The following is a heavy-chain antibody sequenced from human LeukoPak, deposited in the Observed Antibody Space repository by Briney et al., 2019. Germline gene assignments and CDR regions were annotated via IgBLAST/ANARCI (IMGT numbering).Heavy chain of an antibody. Sequence: GGSLILSCAASGFTFSYYYMSWIRQAPGKGLEWVSYISSSGSTIYYADSVKGRFTISRDNAKNSLYLQMNSLRAEDTAVYHCARAYSSSWYVDYWGQGTLVTVSS. CDR1: GFTFSYYY. J-gene: IGHJ4*02. CDR3: ARAYSSSWYVDY. CDR2: ISSSGSTI. V-gene: IGHV3-11*01. D-gene: IGHD6-13*01.